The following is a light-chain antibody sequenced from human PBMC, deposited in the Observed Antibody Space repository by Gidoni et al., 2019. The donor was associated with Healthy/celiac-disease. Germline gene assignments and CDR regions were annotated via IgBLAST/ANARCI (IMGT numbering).Light chain of an antibody. CDR3: QQYNNWPPTWT. Sequence: EIVMTQSPATLSVSPGERATLSCRASQRVSSNLAWYQQKPGQAPRLLIYGASTRATGIPASFSGSGSGTEFTLTISSLQSEDFAVYYCQQYNNWPPTWTFGQGTKVEIK. CDR2: GAS. CDR1: QRVSSN. V-gene: IGKV3-15*01. J-gene: IGKJ1*01.